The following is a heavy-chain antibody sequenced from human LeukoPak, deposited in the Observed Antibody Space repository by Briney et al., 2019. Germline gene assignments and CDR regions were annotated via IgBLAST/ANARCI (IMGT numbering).Heavy chain of an antibody. CDR1: GFTFSSYS. V-gene: IGHV3-21*01. CDR2: ISSSSSYI. CDR3: ARLPLRFLEWFNDY. J-gene: IGHJ4*02. D-gene: IGHD3-3*01. Sequence: PGGSLRLSCAASGFTFSSYSMNWVRQAPGKGLEWVSSISSSSSYIYYADSVKGRFTISRDNAKNSLYLQMNSLRAEDTAVYYCARLPLRFLEWFNDYWGQGTLVTVSS.